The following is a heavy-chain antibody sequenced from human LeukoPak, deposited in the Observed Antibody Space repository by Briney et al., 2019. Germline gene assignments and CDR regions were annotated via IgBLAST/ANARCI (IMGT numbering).Heavy chain of an antibody. Sequence: GGSLRLSCAASGFTFSSYAMHWVRQAPGKGLEWVAVISYDGSNKYYADSVKGRFTISRDNSKNTLYLQMNSLRAEDTAVYYCARERIRCFDYWGQGTLVTVSS. V-gene: IGHV3-30*04. CDR1: GFTFSSYA. CDR2: ISYDGSNK. J-gene: IGHJ4*02. D-gene: IGHD4-17*01. CDR3: ARERIRCFDY.